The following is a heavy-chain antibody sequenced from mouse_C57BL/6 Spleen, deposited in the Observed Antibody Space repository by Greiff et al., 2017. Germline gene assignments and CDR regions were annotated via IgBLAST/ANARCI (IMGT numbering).Heavy chain of an antibody. V-gene: IGHV1-9*01. J-gene: IGHJ3*01. Sequence: VNVVESGAELMKPGASVKLSCKATGYTFTGYWIEWVKQRPGHGLEWIGEILPGSGSTNYNEKFKGKATFTADTSSNTAYMQLSSLTTEDSAIYYCARRGITTASRTWFAYWGQGTLVTVSA. CDR2: ILPGSGST. CDR1: GYTFTGYW. CDR3: ARRGITTASRTWFAY. D-gene: IGHD1-2*01.